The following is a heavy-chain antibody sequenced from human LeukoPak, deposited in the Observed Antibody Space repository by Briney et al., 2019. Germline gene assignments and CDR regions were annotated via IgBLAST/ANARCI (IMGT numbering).Heavy chain of an antibody. V-gene: IGHV3-48*03. D-gene: IGHD3-10*01. Sequence: GGSLRLSCAASGFSVSTYEVNWVRQAPGKGLECVSYISSSGTTISYADSVEGRFTISRDNAKNSLYLEMNSLRVEDTAVYYCARGRPEFFGSGTYLNDWGQGTLVTVSS. CDR1: GFSVSTYE. CDR3: ARGRPEFFGSGTYLND. J-gene: IGHJ4*02. CDR2: ISSSGTTI.